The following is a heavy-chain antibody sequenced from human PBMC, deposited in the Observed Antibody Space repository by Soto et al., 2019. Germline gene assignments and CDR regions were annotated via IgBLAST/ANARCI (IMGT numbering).Heavy chain of an antibody. V-gene: IGHV3-23*01. D-gene: IGHD4-17*01. Sequence: GGSLRLSCAASGFTFSSYAMSWVRQAPGKGLEWVSAISGSGGSTYYADSVKGRFTISRDNSKNTLYLQMNSLRAEDTAVYYCALAPPTVTKTPQQHFDYWGQGTLVTVSS. CDR1: GFTFSSYA. CDR2: ISGSGGST. J-gene: IGHJ4*02. CDR3: ALAPPTVTKTPQQHFDY.